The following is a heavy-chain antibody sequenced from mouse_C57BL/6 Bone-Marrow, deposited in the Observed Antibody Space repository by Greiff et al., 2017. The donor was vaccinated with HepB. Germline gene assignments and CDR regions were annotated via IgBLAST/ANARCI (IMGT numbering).Heavy chain of an antibody. D-gene: IGHD2-3*01. CDR2: ISYDGSN. CDR3: ARDRGWLPYYFDY. Sequence: DVKLQESGLGLVKPSQSLSLTCSVTGYSITSGYYWNWIRQFPGNKLEWMGYISYDGSNNYNPSLKNRISITRDTSKNQFFLKLNSVTTEDTATYYCARDRGWLPYYFDYWGQGTTLTVSS. CDR1: GYSITSGYY. J-gene: IGHJ2*01. V-gene: IGHV3-6*01.